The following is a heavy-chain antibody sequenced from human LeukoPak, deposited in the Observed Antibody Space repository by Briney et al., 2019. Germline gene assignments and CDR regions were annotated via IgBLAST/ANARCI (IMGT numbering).Heavy chain of an antibody. CDR2: LSASGAGT. J-gene: IGHJ6*03. D-gene: IGHD5-18*01. V-gene: IGHV3-23*01. Sequence: GGSLRLSCAASGFTFSTYALTWVRQAPGKGLEWVSSLSASGAGTFYADSVKGRFTISRDDSKKTLYLQMNSLRAEDTAVYYCARELRIVDTTMLSYYYYYYMDVWGKGTTVTVSS. CDR3: ARELRIVDTTMLSYYYYYYMDV. CDR1: GFTFSTYA.